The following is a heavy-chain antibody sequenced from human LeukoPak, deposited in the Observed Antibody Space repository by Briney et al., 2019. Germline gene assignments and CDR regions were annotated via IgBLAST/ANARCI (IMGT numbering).Heavy chain of an antibody. J-gene: IGHJ6*03. V-gene: IGHV1-2*02. CDR3: ARGSDIAAGGYYYMDV. D-gene: IGHD6-13*01. CDR2: INPNSGGT. CDR1: GYTFTGYY. Sequence: ASVKVSCKASGYTFTGYYMHWVRQAPGQRLEWMGWINPNSGGTNYAQKFQGRVTMTRDTSISTAYMELSRLVSDDTAVYYCARGSDIAAGGYYYMDVWGKGTTVTISS.